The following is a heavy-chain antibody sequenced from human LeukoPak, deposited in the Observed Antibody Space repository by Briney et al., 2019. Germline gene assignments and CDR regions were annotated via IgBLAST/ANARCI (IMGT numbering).Heavy chain of an antibody. CDR1: GYTFTGYY. J-gene: IGHJ4*02. CDR2: INPSGGST. CDR3: ARDSSPYYYDSSGPIDY. Sequence: GASVKVSCKASGYTFTGYYMHWVRQAPGQGLEWMGIINPSGGSTSYAQKFQGRVTMTRDMSTSTVYMELSSLRSEDTAVYYCARDSSPYYYDSSGPIDYWGQGTLVTVSS. D-gene: IGHD3-22*01. V-gene: IGHV1-46*01.